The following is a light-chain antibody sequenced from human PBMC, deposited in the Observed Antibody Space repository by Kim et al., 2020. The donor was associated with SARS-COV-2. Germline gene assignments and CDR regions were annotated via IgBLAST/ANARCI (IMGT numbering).Light chain of an antibody. J-gene: IGLJ1*01. CDR1: SSDVGGYNY. Sequence: GQSVTISCTGNSSDVGGYNYVSWYQQHPGKAPKLMIYEVSKRPSGVPDRFSGSKSGNTASLTVSGLQAEDEADYYCSSYAGSILYVFGTGTKVTVL. V-gene: IGLV2-8*01. CDR3: SSYAGSILYV. CDR2: EVS.